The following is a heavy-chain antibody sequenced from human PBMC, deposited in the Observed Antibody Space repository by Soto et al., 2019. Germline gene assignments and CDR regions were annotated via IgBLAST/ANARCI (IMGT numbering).Heavy chain of an antibody. D-gene: IGHD5-18*01. Sequence: EVQLLESGGGLVQPGGSLRLSCAASGFTFSSYAMGWVRQAPGKGLEWVSAIVGSGGSTKYADSVKGRFTISRDNSKNTLFLQMNSLRAEDTAVYYCAKEVSEFTAMVLGMDVWGQGTSVSVSS. J-gene: IGHJ6*02. V-gene: IGHV3-23*01. CDR3: AKEVSEFTAMVLGMDV. CDR2: IVGSGGST. CDR1: GFTFSSYA.